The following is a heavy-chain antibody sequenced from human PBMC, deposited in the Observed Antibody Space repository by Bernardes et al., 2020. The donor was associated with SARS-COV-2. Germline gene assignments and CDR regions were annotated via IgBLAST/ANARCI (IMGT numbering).Heavy chain of an antibody. Sequence: SETLSLTCAVSGGTISTYCWRWIRQPPGRGLEWIGDIYYSGSTNYNPSLKSRVTISVDTSKNQFSLKLSSVTAADTAVYYCARGGHSCSSVLSWLDPWGQGTLVTVSS. CDR1: GGTISTYC. V-gene: IGHV4-59*01. J-gene: IGHJ5*02. CDR3: ARGGHSCSSVLSWLDP. CDR2: IYYSGST. D-gene: IGHD6-13*01.